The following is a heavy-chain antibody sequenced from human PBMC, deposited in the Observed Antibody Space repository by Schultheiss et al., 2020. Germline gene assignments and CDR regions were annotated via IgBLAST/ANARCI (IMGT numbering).Heavy chain of an antibody. V-gene: IGHV1-18*01. J-gene: IGHJ6*02. Sequence: ASVKVSCKASGYTFTSYGISWVRQAPGQGLEWMGWISAYNGNTNYAQKLQGRVTMTTDTSTSTAYMELRSLRSDDTAVYYCAADQGVYCSSTSCYEGWEYYYYGMDVWGQGTTVTVSS. CDR2: ISAYNGNT. CDR1: GYTFTSYG. D-gene: IGHD2-2*01. CDR3: AADQGVYCSSTSCYEGWEYYYYGMDV.